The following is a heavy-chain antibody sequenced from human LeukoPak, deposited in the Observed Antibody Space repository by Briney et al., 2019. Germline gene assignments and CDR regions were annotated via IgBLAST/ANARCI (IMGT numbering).Heavy chain of an antibody. J-gene: IGHJ4*02. V-gene: IGHV3-48*01. CDR1: GFTFSGFS. D-gene: IGHD3-10*01. CDR3: ARSAVRGVACDY. CDR2: ISTSSRST. Sequence: GGSLRLSCTASGFTFSGFSMHWVHQAPGKGLEWLSYISTSSRSTYYADSVKGRFTISRDNAKNTLFLDMHNLRPGDSAVYYCARSAVRGVACDYWGQGTLLTVSS.